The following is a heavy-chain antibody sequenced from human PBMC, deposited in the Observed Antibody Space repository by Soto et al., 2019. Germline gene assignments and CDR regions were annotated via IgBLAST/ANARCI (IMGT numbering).Heavy chain of an antibody. Sequence: EVQLVESGGGLVQPGRSLRLSCAASGFTFDDYAMHWVRQVPGKGLEWVSGISWNRGRLGYADSVKGRVTTSRDNAKNSLSLDMSSLRAEDTSLYYCAKDRIPQPSLYGLDVWGQGTTVTVSS. CDR2: ISWNRGRL. V-gene: IGHV3-9*01. CDR1: GFTFDDYA. D-gene: IGHD2-2*01. CDR3: AKDRIPQPSLYGLDV. J-gene: IGHJ6*02.